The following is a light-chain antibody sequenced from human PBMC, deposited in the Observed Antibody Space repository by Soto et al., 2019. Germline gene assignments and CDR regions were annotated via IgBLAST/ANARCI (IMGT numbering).Light chain of an antibody. J-gene: IGKJ1*01. V-gene: IGKV1-5*03. Sequence: DIHITQSPSTLSGYVGDRVTITCRASQTISSWLAWYQQKPGKAPKLLIYKASTLKSGVPSRFSGSGSGTEFTLTISSLQPDDFATYYSQHYNSYSEAFGQGTKWIS. CDR1: QTISSW. CDR2: KAS. CDR3: QHYNSYSEA.